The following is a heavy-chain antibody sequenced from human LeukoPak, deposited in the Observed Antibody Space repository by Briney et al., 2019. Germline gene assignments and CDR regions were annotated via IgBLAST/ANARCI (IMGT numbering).Heavy chain of an antibody. CDR3: ARHSGPFDY. J-gene: IGHJ4*02. CDR2: INPNSGNT. CDR1: GYTFTGYY. Sequence: ASVKVSCKASGYTFTGYYMHWVRQAPGQGLEWMGWINPNSGNTGYAQKFQGRVTMTRNTSISTAYMELSSLRSEDTAVYYCARHSGPFDYWGQGTLVTVSS. V-gene: IGHV1-8*02. D-gene: IGHD1-26*01.